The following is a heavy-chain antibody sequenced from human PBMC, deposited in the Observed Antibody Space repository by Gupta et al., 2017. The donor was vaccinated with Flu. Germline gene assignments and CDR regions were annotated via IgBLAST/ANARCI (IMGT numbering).Heavy chain of an antibody. CDR2: ITSKRYGAAT. V-gene: IGHV3-49*02. D-gene: IGHD6-6*01. CDR3: TRVPRRPGIPYDY. Sequence: PPGRGLEWVGFITSKRYGAATEYATSVRGRFMIARDDSRSTAYLQMNSLKTEDTAMYYCTRVPRRPGIPYDYWGQGTLVTVSS. J-gene: IGHJ4*02.